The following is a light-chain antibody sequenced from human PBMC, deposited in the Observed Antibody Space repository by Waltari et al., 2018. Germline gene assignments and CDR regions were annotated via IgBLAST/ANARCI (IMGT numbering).Light chain of an antibody. CDR2: WAS. CDR3: HQYFAPPYT. CDR1: HSLLYYSNNKNS. Sequence: DIVMTQSPDSLTVSLGERATINCKSSHSLLYYSNNKNSISWYQQKPGQAPKLLIYWASTRDSGVPDRFSGSGSETDFTLTISSLQAEDVAVYHCHQYFAPPYTFGRGTKLEIK. J-gene: IGKJ2*01. V-gene: IGKV4-1*01.